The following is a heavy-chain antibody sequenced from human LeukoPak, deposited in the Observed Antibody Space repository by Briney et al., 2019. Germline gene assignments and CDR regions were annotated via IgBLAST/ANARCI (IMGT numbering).Heavy chain of an antibody. Sequence: KPSETLSLTCAVYGGSFSGYYWSWIRQPPGKGLEWIGEINHSGSTNYNPSLKSRVTISVDTSKNQFSLKLSSVTVADTAVYYCARGEWFGDYWGQGTLVTVSS. CDR1: GGSFSGYY. V-gene: IGHV4-34*01. CDR2: INHSGST. D-gene: IGHD3-10*01. CDR3: ARGEWFGDY. J-gene: IGHJ4*02.